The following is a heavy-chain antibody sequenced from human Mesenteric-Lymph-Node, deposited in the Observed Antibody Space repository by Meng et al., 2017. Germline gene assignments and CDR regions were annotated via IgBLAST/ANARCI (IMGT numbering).Heavy chain of an antibody. CDR3: ARSDYGDSSYYFDY. CDR2: ISSSGSTI. J-gene: IGHJ4*02. D-gene: IGHD4-17*01. Sequence: LTCAASGFTFSDYYMSWIRQAPGKGLEWVSYISSSGSTIYYADSVKGRFTISRDNAKNSLSLQMNSLRVEDTAVYYCARSDYGDSSYYFDYWGQGALVTVSS. CDR1: GFTFSDYY. V-gene: IGHV3-11*04.